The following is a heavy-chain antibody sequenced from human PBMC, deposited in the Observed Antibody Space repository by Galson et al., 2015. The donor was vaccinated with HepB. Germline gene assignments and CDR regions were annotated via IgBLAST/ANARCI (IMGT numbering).Heavy chain of an antibody. V-gene: IGHV1-18*04. Sequence: SVKVSCKASGYTFTSYGISWVRQAPGQGLEWMGWISAYNGNTNYAQKLQGRVTMTTDTSTSTAYMELRSLRSDDTAVYYCARAGYCTNGVCYTGRAFDIWGQGTMVTVSS. D-gene: IGHD2-8*01. CDR3: ARAGYCTNGVCYTGRAFDI. J-gene: IGHJ3*02. CDR2: ISAYNGNT. CDR1: GYTFTSYG.